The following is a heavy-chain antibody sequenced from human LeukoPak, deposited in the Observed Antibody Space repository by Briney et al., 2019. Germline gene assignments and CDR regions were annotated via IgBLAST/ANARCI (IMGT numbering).Heavy chain of an antibody. CDR3: ARDRSGWGYYFDY. CDR2: INHSGST. V-gene: IGHV4-34*01. J-gene: IGHJ4*02. D-gene: IGHD6-25*01. Sequence: PSETLSLTCAVYGGSFSGYYWSWIRQPPGKGLEWIGEINHSGSTNYNPSLKSRVTISVDTSKNQFSLKLNSVTAADTAIYYCARDRSGWGYYFDYWGQGTLVTVSS. CDR1: GGSFSGYY.